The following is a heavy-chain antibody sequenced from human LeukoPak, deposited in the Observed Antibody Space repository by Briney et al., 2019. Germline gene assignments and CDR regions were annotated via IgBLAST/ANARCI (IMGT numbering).Heavy chain of an antibody. CDR3: ARGRIAVAGPYYFDY. CDR2: IYHSGST. CDR1: GGSISSSNW. Sequence: SETLSLTCAVSGGSISSSNWWSWVRQPPGKGLEWIGEIYHSGSTNYNPSLKSRVTISLDKSKNQFSLKLSSVTAADTAVYYCARGRIAVAGPYYFDYWGQGTLVTVSS. J-gene: IGHJ4*02. D-gene: IGHD6-19*01. V-gene: IGHV4-4*02.